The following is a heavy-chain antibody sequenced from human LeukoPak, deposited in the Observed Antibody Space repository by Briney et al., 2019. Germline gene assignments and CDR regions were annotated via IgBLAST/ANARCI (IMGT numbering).Heavy chain of an antibody. J-gene: IGHJ6*02. V-gene: IGHV3-23*01. CDR1: GFTFSTYV. CDR2: ISDSGGST. Sequence: GGSLRLSCAVSGFTFSTYVMNWVRQAPGKGLEWVSVISDSGGSTYSADSVRGRFTISRDNSKNTLYLQMNSLRAEDTAVYYCARRNWNDQYYYYGMDVWGPGTTVTVSS. D-gene: IGHD1-1*01. CDR3: ARRNWNDQYYYYGMDV.